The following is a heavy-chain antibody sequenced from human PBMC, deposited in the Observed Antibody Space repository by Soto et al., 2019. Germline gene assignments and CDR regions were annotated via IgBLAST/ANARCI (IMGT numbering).Heavy chain of an antibody. CDR1: GGSFSGYY. D-gene: IGHD1-1*01. CDR2: INHSGST. CDR3: ARDNIPGLFAY. J-gene: IGHJ4*02. V-gene: IGHV4-34*01. Sequence: SETLSLSCAVYGGSFSGYYWSWIRQPPGKGLEWIGEINHSGSTNYNPSLKSRVPISVDTSKNQFSLKLSSVTAADTAVYYCARDNIPGLFAYWGQGTLVTVSS.